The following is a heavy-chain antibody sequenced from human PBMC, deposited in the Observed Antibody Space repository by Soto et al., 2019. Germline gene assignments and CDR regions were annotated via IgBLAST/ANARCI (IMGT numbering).Heavy chain of an antibody. CDR1: GFMFSSAW. D-gene: IGHD1-1*01. CDR3: VEGWNDF. CDR2: IKSKADGGAR. V-gene: IGHV3-15*01. J-gene: IGHJ4*02. Sequence: GGSLRLSCVTSGFMFSSAWMSLVRQAPGKGLEWVARIKSKADGGARDYAAPVKGRFTISRDDSKNTVYLQMNSLRAEDTAVYYCVEGWNDFWGQGTLVTVSS.